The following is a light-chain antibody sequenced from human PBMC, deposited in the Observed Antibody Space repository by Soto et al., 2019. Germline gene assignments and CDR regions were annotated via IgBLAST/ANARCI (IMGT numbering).Light chain of an antibody. CDR1: QSVSSN. J-gene: IGKJ1*01. Sequence: EIVMTQSPATLSVSPGERATLSCRASQSVSSNLAWYQQKPGQAPRLLIYGASSRATGIPDRFSGSGSGTDFTLTISRLEPEDFAVYYCLQYGDSPRTFGQGTKVDNK. CDR2: GAS. V-gene: IGKV3-20*01. CDR3: LQYGDSPRT.